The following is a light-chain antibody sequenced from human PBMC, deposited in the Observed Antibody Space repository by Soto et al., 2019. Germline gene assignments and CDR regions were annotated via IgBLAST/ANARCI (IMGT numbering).Light chain of an antibody. V-gene: IGKV1-39*01. CDR1: QSIVTY. J-gene: IGKJ2*01. CDR2: AAS. Sequence: DIQMTQSPSSLSASVGDRVTITCRASQSIVTYLNWYLQKPGKAPKLLIYAASNLQSGVPSRFSGSGFGTEFTLTISSLQPDDFASYYCQQYDSYPYTFGQGTKVDIK. CDR3: QQYDSYPYT.